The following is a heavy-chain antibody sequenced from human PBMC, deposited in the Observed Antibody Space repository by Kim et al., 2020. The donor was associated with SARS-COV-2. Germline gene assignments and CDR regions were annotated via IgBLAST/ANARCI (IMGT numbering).Heavy chain of an antibody. V-gene: IGHV1-69*13. CDR1: GGTFSSYA. CDR2: IIPIFGTA. CDR3: ASLGVATHRQGNYYYYYGMDV. D-gene: IGHD5-12*01. J-gene: IGHJ6*02. Sequence: SVKVSCKASGGTFSSYAISWVRQAPGQGLEWMGGIIPIFGTANYAQKFQGRVTITADESTSTAYMELSSLRSEDTAVYYCASLGVATHRQGNYYYYYGMDVWGQGTTVTVSS.